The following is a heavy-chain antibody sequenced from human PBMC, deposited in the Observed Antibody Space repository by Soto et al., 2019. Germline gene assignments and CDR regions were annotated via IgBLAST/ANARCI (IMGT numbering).Heavy chain of an antibody. CDR1: GASVSSGSHY. Sequence: PSETLSLTCSVSGASVSSGSHYWSWIRQSPGKGLEWIGFIYYSGSTNYNPSLKSRVTISVDTSKNQFSLKVSSVTAADTAVYYCARVHVMVVAGSTFDYWGHGTLVTVSS. V-gene: IGHV4-61*01. CDR2: IYYSGST. D-gene: IGHD6-19*01. J-gene: IGHJ4*01. CDR3: ARVHVMVVAGSTFDY.